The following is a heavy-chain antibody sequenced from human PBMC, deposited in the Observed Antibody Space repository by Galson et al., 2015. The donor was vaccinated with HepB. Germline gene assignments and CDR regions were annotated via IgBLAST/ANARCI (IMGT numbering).Heavy chain of an antibody. J-gene: IGHJ3*02. V-gene: IGHV6-1*01. CDR2: TYYRSKWYN. Sequence: ISGDSVSSNSAAWNWIRQSPSRGLEWLGRTYYRSKWYNDYAVSVKSRITINPDTSKNQFSLQLNSGTPEDTAVYYCARDTVTARVGYSGYDSLLAFDIWGQGTMVTVSS. CDR3: ARDTVTARVGYSGYDSLLAFDI. D-gene: IGHD5-12*01. CDR1: GDSVSSNSAA.